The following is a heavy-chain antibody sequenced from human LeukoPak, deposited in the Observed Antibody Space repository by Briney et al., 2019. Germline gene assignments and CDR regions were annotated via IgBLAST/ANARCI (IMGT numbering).Heavy chain of an antibody. Sequence: GASVKVSCKVSGYTLTELSMHWVRQAPGKGLEWMGGFDPEDGETIYAQKFQGRVTMTEDTSTDTAYMELSSLRSEDTAVYYCALVSSWSPGDAFDIWGQGTMVTVSS. CDR3: ALVSSWSPGDAFDI. V-gene: IGHV1-24*01. CDR1: GYTLTELS. J-gene: IGHJ3*02. D-gene: IGHD6-13*01. CDR2: FDPEDGET.